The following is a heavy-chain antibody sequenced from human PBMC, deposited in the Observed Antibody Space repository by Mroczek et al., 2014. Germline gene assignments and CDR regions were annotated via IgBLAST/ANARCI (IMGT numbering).Heavy chain of an antibody. D-gene: IGHD4-17*01. CDR1: GFTFSSYS. CDR2: ISSSSSYI. Sequence: VQLQESGGGLVKPGGSLRLSCAASGFTFSSYSMNWVRQAPGKGLEWVSSISSSSSYIYYADSVKGRFTISRDNAKNSLYLQMNSLRAEDTAVYYCARDLFDYGDYLREVGFDYWGQGTLVTVSS. CDR3: ARDLFDYGDYLREVGFDY. J-gene: IGHJ4*02. V-gene: IGHV3-21*01.